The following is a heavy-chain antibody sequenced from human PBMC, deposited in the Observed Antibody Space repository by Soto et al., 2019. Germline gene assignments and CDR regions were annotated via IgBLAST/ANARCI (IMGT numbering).Heavy chain of an antibody. CDR1: GGSISSSSYY. J-gene: IGHJ4*02. CDR2: IYYSGST. Sequence: SETLSLTCTVSGGSISSSSYYWGWIRLPPGKGLEWIGSIYYSGSTYYNPSLKSRVTISIDTSKNQFSLQLSSMSAADTAVYYCTRGPSGDKVDYWGQGTLVTVSS. V-gene: IGHV4-39*01. D-gene: IGHD7-27*01. CDR3: TRGPSGDKVDY.